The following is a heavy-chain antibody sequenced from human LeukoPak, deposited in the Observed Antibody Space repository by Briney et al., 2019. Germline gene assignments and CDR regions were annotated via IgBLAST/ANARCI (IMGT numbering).Heavy chain of an antibody. Sequence: GASVKVSCKASGGTFSSYAISWVRQAPGQGLEWMGGIIPIFGTANYAQKFQGRVTITADESTSTAYMELSSLRSEDTAVYYCARDPSQLIKNRAAFDIWGQGTMVTVSS. CDR2: IIPIFGTA. J-gene: IGHJ3*02. CDR1: GGTFSSYA. V-gene: IGHV1-69*13. D-gene: IGHD1-14*01. CDR3: ARDPSQLIKNRAAFDI.